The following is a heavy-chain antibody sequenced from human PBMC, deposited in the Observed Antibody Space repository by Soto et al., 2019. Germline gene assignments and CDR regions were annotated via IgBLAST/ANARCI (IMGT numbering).Heavy chain of an antibody. CDR3: ARGQRFSDWFDP. D-gene: IGHD3-3*01. V-gene: IGHV4-4*07. CDR1: GGTISGYY. J-gene: IGHJ5*02. CDR2: IYSSGNT. Sequence: QVHLQESGPGLVKPSETLSLTCSVSGGTISGYYWTWIRQPAGKGLEWIGRIYSSGNTKYNPSLPSRVTMSLDTSNNQFSLRLTSVTAADTAVYSCARGQRFSDWFDPWGQGTLVTVSS.